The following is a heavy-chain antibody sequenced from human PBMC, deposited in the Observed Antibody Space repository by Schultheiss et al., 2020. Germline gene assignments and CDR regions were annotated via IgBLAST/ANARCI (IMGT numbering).Heavy chain of an antibody. CDR2: IYYSGST. D-gene: IGHD3-16*01. Sequence: SETLSLTCTVSGGSVSSGSYYWSWIRQPPGKGLEWIGYIYYSGSTNYNPSLKSRVTISVDTSKNQFSLKLSSVTAADTAVYYCAGSQVYGTFSDYWGQGTLVTVSS. J-gene: IGHJ4*02. CDR1: GGSVSSGSYY. V-gene: IGHV4-61*01. CDR3: AGSQVYGTFSDY.